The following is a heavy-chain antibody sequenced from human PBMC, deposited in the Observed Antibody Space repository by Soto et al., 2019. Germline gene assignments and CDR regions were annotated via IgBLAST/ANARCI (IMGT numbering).Heavy chain of an antibody. CDR3: VKGEYYYDSSGYYPFDY. V-gene: IGHV1-3*01. J-gene: IGHJ4*02. CDR1: GYTFTSYA. CDR2: INAGGGNT. Sequence: ASVKVSCKASGYTFTSYAMHWVRQAPGQRLEWMGWINAGGGNTSYAQKFQGRVTMTRDTSTSTVYMELSSLRVEDTAVYYCVKGEYYYDSSGYYPFDYWGQGTLVTVSS. D-gene: IGHD3-22*01.